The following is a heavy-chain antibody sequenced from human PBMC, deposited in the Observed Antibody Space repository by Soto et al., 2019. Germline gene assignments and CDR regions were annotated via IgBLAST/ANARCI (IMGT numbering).Heavy chain of an antibody. J-gene: IGHJ6*02. CDR3: ARDRSYAMDV. CDR1: GFTFSGYW. CDR2: SSNEGSTT. Sequence: EVQLVESGGGLVQPGGSLRLSCAASGFTFSGYWMHWVRQAPGKGLVWVSRSSNEGSTTNYADSVKGRFTISRDNAKNTLYLQMNSLRVEDTAVYYCARDRSYAMDVWGQGITVLVSS. V-gene: IGHV3-74*01.